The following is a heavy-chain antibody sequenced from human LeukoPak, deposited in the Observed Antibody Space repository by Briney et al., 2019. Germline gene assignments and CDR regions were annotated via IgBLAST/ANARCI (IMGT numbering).Heavy chain of an antibody. CDR1: GYTFTGYY. D-gene: IGHD2-2*01. V-gene: IGHV1-46*01. Sequence: ASVKVSCKASGYTFTGYYMHWVRQAPGQGLEWMGIINPSGGSTSYAQKFQGRVTMTRDTSTSTVYMELSSLRSEDTAVYYCARDLRGGYCSSTSCHSRAFDIWGQGTMVTVSS. J-gene: IGHJ3*02. CDR3: ARDLRGGYCSSTSCHSRAFDI. CDR2: INPSGGST.